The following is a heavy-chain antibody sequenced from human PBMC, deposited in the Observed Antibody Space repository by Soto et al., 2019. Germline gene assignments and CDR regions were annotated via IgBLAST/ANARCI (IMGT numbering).Heavy chain of an antibody. J-gene: IGHJ6*03. CDR3: ARALGGLVVVLADSYYYDYMAF. CDR1: GGSISSGGYY. V-gene: IGHV4-31*03. Sequence: SETLSLTCTVSGGSISSGGYYWSWIRQHPGKGLEWIGYIYYSGSTYYNPSLKSRVTISVDTSKNQFSLKLSSVTAADTAVYYCARALGGLVVVLADSYYYDYMAFRTQRTTDPVS. D-gene: IGHD2-15*01. CDR2: IYYSGST.